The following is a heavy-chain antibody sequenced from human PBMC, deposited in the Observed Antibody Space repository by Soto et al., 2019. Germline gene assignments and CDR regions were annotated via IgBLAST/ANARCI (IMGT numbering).Heavy chain of an antibody. D-gene: IGHD5-18*01. CDR3: ANGPDTAIPAGDY. CDR1: GFPFSSYG. CDR2: ISYDGSNK. Sequence: GGSLRLSCAASGFPFSSYGMHWVRQAPGKGLEWVAVISYDGSNKYYADSVKGRFTISRDNSKNTLYLQMNSLRAEDTAVYYCANGPDTAIPAGDYWGQGTLVTVSS. V-gene: IGHV3-30*18. J-gene: IGHJ4*02.